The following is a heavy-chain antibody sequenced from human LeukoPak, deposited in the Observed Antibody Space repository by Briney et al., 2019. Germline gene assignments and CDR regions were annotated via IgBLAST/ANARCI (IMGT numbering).Heavy chain of an antibody. D-gene: IGHD2-21*01. V-gene: IGHV3-30-3*01. CDR1: GFTFNSYV. Sequence: GRSLRLSCAASGFTFNSYVMHWVRQPPGRGLEWVALISYDGHNTYYADFVKGRFTISRDNFQNTLYLQMNGLRPEDTAVYYCARVYSGGAYNFDYWGQGTLVTVSS. J-gene: IGHJ4*02. CDR3: ARVYSGGAYNFDY. CDR2: ISYDGHNT.